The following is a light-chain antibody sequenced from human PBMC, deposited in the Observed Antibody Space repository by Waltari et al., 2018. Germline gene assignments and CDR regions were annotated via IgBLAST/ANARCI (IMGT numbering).Light chain of an antibody. CDR3: QQYDSSPRT. J-gene: IGKJ4*01. CDR1: QTVSSNF. CDR2: GAS. Sequence: EIVLTQSPSTLSLSPGERATLSCRASQTVSSNFFAWYQQKPGQAPRLLMYGASKQAGGIPGKFSCSGSGTDFTLTISRLEPEDFAVYYCQQYDSSPRTFGGGTKVQIK. V-gene: IGKV3-20*01.